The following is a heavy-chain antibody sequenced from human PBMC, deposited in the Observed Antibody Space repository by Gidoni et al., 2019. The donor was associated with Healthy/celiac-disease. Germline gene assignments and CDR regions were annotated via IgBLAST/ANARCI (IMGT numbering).Heavy chain of an antibody. CDR1: GFTFDDYA. D-gene: IGHD3-10*01. J-gene: IGHJ4*02. V-gene: IGHV3-9*01. CDR3: AKDRREETMVRGGFDY. CDR2: ISWNSGSI. Sequence: EVQLVESGGGLVQPGRSLRLSCAASGFTFDDYAMHWVRQAPGKGLEGVSGISWNSGSIGYADAVNGRFTISRDKAKNSLYLQMNSLRAEDTAVYYCAKDRREETMVRGGFDYWGKGTLVTVSS.